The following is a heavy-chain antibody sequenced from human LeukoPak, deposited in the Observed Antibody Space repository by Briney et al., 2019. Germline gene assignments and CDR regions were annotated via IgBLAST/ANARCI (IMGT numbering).Heavy chain of an antibody. D-gene: IGHD2/OR15-2a*01. CDR3: AGHHPRNTVDF. J-gene: IGHJ4*02. CDR1: GGSISSYY. Sequence: SETLSLTCTVSGGSISSYYWSWIRQPPGKGLEWIAYISDIGSINYNPSLKSRITISLDTSKNQFSLKLSSVTAADTAVYYCAGHHPRNTVDFWGQGTLVTVSS. CDR2: ISDIGSI. V-gene: IGHV4-59*08.